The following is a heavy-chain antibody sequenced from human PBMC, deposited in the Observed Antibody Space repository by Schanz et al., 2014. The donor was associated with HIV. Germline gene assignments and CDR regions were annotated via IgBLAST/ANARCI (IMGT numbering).Heavy chain of an antibody. CDR3: ARERYYSSGYFDLHYYYGIDV. J-gene: IGHJ6*02. D-gene: IGHD3-22*01. CDR2: ISGSSIT. V-gene: IGHV3-23*04. CDR1: GFTFSSYA. Sequence: VQLVESGGGVVQPGRSLRLSCAASGFTFSSYAMSWVRQAPGKGLEWVSAISGSSITYSADSVKGRFTISRDNSKNTLYLQMNSLRSEDTAMYYCARERYYSSGYFDLHYYYGIDVWGQGTTVTVSS.